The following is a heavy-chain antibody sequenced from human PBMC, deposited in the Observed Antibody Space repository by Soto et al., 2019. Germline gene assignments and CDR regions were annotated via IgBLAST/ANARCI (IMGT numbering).Heavy chain of an antibody. Sequence: EVQLVESGGGLVKPGGSLRLSCAASGFTFSRYSMNWVRQAPGKGLEWVSSISSSNSYIYYADSVKGRLTISRDNAKNSRYLQTNSLRAEDTAVYYCARVVVRPAAGIDYWGQGTLVTV. CDR2: ISSSNSYI. J-gene: IGHJ4*02. V-gene: IGHV3-21*01. D-gene: IGHD2-2*01. CDR1: GFTFSRYS. CDR3: ARVVVRPAAGIDY.